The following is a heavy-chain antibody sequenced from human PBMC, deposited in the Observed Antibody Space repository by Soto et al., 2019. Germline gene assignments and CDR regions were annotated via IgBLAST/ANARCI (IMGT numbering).Heavy chain of an antibody. J-gene: IGHJ4*02. V-gene: IGHV1-69*01. Sequence: QVQLLQSGAEVTKPGSSVKVSCKASGGTFTNYVITWVRQAPGQGLEWMGAFNTIFGTTTYAQKLQARFTISADESANTVYMELSSLTSEDTAVYYCARGGHGSRSDYWGQGTLVTVSA. CDR2: FNTIFGTT. D-gene: IGHD6-13*01. CDR3: ARGGHGSRSDY. CDR1: GGTFTNYV.